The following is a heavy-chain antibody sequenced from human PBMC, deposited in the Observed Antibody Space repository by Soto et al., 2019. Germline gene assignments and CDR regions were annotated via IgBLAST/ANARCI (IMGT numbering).Heavy chain of an antibody. CDR2: IYYNGFT. CDR1: GGSISSDF. V-gene: IGHV4-59*01. CDR3: ARGIYFYYFYY. D-gene: IGHD3-3*01. J-gene: IGHJ4*01. Sequence: TSETLSLTCTVSGGSISSDFWSWIRQPPGKRLEWIGFIYYNGFTTYSPSLKSRVTISIDTSKNQSSLKLASVTAADTAVYFCARGIYFYYFYYWGQGTLVTVS.